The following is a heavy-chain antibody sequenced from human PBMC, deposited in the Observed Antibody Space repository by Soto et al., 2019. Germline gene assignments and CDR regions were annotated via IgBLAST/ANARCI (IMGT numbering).Heavy chain of an antibody. D-gene: IGHD6-13*01. CDR1: GYTFTSYA. CDR2: INAGNGNT. CDR3: ARVKIAGYSSSWYPPFDY. Sequence: ASVKVSCKASGYTFTSYAMHWVRQAPGQRLEWMGWINAGNGNTKYSQKFQGRVTITRDTSASTAYMELSSLRSEDTAVYYCARVKIAGYSSSWYPPFDYWGQGTLVTVSS. J-gene: IGHJ4*02. V-gene: IGHV1-3*01.